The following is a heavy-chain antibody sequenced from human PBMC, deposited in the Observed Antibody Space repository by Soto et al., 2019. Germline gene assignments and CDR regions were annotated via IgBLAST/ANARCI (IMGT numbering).Heavy chain of an antibody. CDR2: IDPSDSYI. V-gene: IGHV5-10-1*01. J-gene: IGHJ5*02. CDR3: ALYVSGRLWFDP. CDR1: GYSFTGYW. Sequence: EVQLVQSGAEVKKPGESLRISCKGSGYSFTGYWINWVRQLPGKGLEWMGRIDPSDSYINYRPSFHGHVTISADKSISTAYLQWSSLKASDSAIYDCALYVSGRLWFDPWGQGTLVTVFS. D-gene: IGHD3-10*01.